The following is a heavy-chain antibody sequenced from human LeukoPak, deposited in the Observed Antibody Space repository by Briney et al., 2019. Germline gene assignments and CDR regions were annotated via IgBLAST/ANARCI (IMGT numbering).Heavy chain of an antibody. D-gene: IGHD2-2*01. CDR3: ARVSLPLKGYCSSTSCYRSRSPLDY. CDR1: GYTFTSYG. Sequence: ASVKVSCKASGYTFTSYGISWVRQAPGQGLEWMGWISAYNGNTNYAQKLQGRVTMTRDTSTSTVYMELSSLRSEDTAVYYCARVSLPLKGYCSSTSCYRSRSPLDYWGQGTLVTVSS. CDR2: ISAYNGNT. J-gene: IGHJ4*02. V-gene: IGHV1-18*01.